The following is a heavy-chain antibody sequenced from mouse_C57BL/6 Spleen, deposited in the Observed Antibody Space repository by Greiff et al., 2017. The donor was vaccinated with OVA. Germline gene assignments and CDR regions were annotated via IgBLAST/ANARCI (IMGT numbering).Heavy chain of an antibody. Sequence: QVQLQQPGAELVKPGASVKLSCKASGYTFTSYWMHWVKQRPGQGLEWIGMIHPNSGSTNYNEKFKSKATLTVDKSSSTAYMQLSSLTSEDSAVYYCARYYSNYPYFDYWGQGTTLTVSS. CDR2: IHPNSGST. J-gene: IGHJ2*01. CDR3: ARYYSNYPYFDY. CDR1: GYTFTSYW. V-gene: IGHV1-64*01. D-gene: IGHD2-5*01.